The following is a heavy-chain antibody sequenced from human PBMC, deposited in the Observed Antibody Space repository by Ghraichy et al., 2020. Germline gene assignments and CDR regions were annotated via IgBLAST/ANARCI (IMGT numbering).Heavy chain of an antibody. CDR3: ARDNLVGRSSRDFDY. V-gene: IGHV3-11*06. Sequence: GGSLRLSCAASGFTFSDYYMSWIRQAPGKGLEWVSYISSSSSYTNYADSVKGRFTISRDNAKNSLYLQMNSLRAEDTAVYYCARDNLVGRSSRDFDYWGQGTLVTVSS. CDR1: GFTFSDYY. D-gene: IGHD2-2*01. CDR2: ISSSSSYT. J-gene: IGHJ4*02.